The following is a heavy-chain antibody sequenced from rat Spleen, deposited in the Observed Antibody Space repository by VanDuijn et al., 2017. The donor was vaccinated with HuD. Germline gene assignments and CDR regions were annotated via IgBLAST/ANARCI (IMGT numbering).Heavy chain of an antibody. Sequence: QVQPKEPGPGLVKHSQTLSLTCTVPGFSLTTNRISWVRPPSGKGPEWMRKMWSYGDTAYNSALKPRLSIRSYTSKSQVFLQMSSLQTDDTAIYFWARSYGGYTQHWFAYWGQGTLVTVSS. CDR1: GFSLTTNR. V-gene: IGHV2-1*01. CDR2: MWSYGDT. D-gene: IGHD1-11*01. CDR3: ARSYGGYTQHWFAY. J-gene: IGHJ3*01.